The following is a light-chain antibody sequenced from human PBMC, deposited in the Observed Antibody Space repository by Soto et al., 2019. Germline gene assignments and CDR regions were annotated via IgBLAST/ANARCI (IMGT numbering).Light chain of an antibody. V-gene: IGKV4-1*01. CDR2: WAS. J-gene: IGKJ4*01. CDR1: QSILHSSNNKNY. CDR3: QQYYGSPLT. Sequence: SQAVSLGERATINCKSSQSILHSSNNKNYLAWYQQKPGQPPKLLIYWASTRESGVPDRFSGSGSGTDFTLTISSLQAEDVAVYYCQQYYGSPLTFGGGTKVEIK.